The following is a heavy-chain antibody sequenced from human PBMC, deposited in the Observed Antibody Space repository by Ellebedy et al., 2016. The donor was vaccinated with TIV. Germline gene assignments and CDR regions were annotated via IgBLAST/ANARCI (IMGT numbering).Heavy chain of an antibody. CDR3: ATSGSLGH. Sequence: GESLKISCAASGFTFSSCRMHWVRQVPGKGLVWVSHINNDGSSTDYADSVKGRFTISRDTAKNTLYLQMNSLRAEDTAVYYCATSGSLGHWGQGTLVTVSS. D-gene: IGHD1-26*01. J-gene: IGHJ4*02. CDR1: GFTFSSCR. CDR2: INNDGSST. V-gene: IGHV3-74*01.